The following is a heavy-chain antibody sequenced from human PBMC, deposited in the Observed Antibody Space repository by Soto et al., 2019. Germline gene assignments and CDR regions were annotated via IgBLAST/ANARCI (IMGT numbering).Heavy chain of an antibody. CDR3: AKDRSYQPNSNFDY. CDR2: ISWNSGSI. Sequence: EVQLVESGGGLVQPGRSLRLSCAASGFTFDDYAMHWVRQAPGKGLEWVSGISWNSGSIGYADSVKGRFTISRDNAKNSLYLQMNSLRAEDTALYYCAKDRSYQPNSNFDYWGQGTLVTVSS. D-gene: IGHD2-2*01. J-gene: IGHJ4*02. CDR1: GFTFDDYA. V-gene: IGHV3-9*01.